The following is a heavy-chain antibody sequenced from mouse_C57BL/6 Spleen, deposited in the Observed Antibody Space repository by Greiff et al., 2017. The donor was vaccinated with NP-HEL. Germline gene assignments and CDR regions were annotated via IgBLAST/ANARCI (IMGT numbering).Heavy chain of an antibody. D-gene: IGHD3-3*01. V-gene: IGHV5-4*01. CDR3: AREERALGLDY. CDR1: GFTFSSYA. Sequence: DVKLVESGGGLVKPGGSLKLSCAASGFTFSSYAMSWVRQTPEKRLEWVATISDGGSYTYYPDNVKGRFTISRDNAKNNLYLQMSHLKSEDTAMYYCAREERALGLDYWGQGTTLTVSS. J-gene: IGHJ2*01. CDR2: ISDGGSYT.